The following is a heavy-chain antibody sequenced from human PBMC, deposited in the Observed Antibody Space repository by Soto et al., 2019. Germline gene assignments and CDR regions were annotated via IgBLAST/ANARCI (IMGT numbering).Heavy chain of an antibody. CDR1: GFTFSSYA. CDR3: AKEGYSSSWYRVGAFDI. J-gene: IGHJ3*02. D-gene: IGHD6-13*01. Sequence: GGSLRLSCAASGFTFSSYAMSWVRQAPGKGLEWVSAISGSGGSTYYADSVKGRFTISRDNSKNTLYLQMNSLRAEDTAVYYCAKEGYSSSWYRVGAFDIWGQGTMVTVSS. CDR2: ISGSGGST. V-gene: IGHV3-23*01.